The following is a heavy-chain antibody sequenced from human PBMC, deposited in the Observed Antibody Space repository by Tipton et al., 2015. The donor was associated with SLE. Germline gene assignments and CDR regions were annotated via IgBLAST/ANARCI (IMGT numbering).Heavy chain of an antibody. CDR3: ARGKFHYYDSSGYFDYFGMDV. D-gene: IGHD3-22*01. J-gene: IGHJ6*02. CDR1: GYTFNSYG. CDR2: ISAYNGKT. V-gene: IGHV1-18*01. Sequence: QLVQSGAEVKKPGASVKVSCKASGYTFNSYGISWVRQAPGQGLEWMGWISAYNGKTNNAQKLQGRVTMTTDTSTSTAYMEVRSLTSDDTAVYYCARGKFHYYDSSGYFDYFGMDVWGQGTTVTVSS.